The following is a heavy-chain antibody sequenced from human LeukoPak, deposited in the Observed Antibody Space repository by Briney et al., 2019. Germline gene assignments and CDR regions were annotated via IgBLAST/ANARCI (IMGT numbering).Heavy chain of an antibody. CDR3: AKPQQRYCSSTSCSALDY. CDR2: ISSSSSYI. J-gene: IGHJ4*02. CDR1: GFTFSSYS. Sequence: PGGSLRLSCAASGFTFSSYSMNWVRQAPGKGLEWVSSISSSSSYIYYADSVKGRFTISRDNAKNSLYLQMNSLRAEDTALYYCAKPQQRYCSSTSCSALDYWGQGTLVTVSS. D-gene: IGHD2-2*01. V-gene: IGHV3-21*04.